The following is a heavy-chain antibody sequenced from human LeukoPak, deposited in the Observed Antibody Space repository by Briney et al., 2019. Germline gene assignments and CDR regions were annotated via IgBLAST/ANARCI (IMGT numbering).Heavy chain of an antibody. J-gene: IGHJ4*02. V-gene: IGHV1-69*05. CDR1: GGTFSNYA. CDR3: ARTTRLKSSSYDY. CDR2: IIPIFGTA. D-gene: IGHD6-13*01. Sequence: EASVKVSCKASGGTFSNYAISWVRQAPGQGLEWMGGIIPIFGTANYAQKFQGRVTITTDESTSTAYMELSSLRSEDTAVYYCARTTRLKSSSYDYWGQGTLVTVSS.